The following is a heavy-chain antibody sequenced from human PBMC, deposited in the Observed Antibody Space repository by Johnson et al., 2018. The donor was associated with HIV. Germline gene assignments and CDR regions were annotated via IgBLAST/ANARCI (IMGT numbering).Heavy chain of an antibody. Sequence: VQLVESGGGLVQPGGSLRLSCAASGFTVSSNYMSWVRQAPGKGLEWVSVIYSGGSTYYADSVKGRFTLSRDNSQNTLYLQMNSLRAEDTAVYFCARDAPNFFDSSGVRDDAFDIWGPGTMVTVSS. J-gene: IGHJ3*02. V-gene: IGHV3-66*01. CDR2: IYSGGST. CDR1: GFTVSSNY. D-gene: IGHD3-22*01. CDR3: ARDAPNFFDSSGVRDDAFDI.